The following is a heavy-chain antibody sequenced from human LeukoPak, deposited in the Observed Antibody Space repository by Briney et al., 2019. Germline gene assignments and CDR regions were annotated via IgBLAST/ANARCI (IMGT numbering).Heavy chain of an antibody. J-gene: IGHJ5*02. CDR3: ARAHSFPEAPANWDLGGWFDP. CDR1: GYTFTGYY. Sequence: ASVKVSCKASGYTFTGYYMRWVRQAPGQGLEWMGWINPNSGGTNYAQKFQGRVTMTRDTSISTAYMELSRLRSDDTAVYYCARAHSFPEAPANWDLGGWFDPWGQGTLVTVSS. CDR2: INPNSGGT. V-gene: IGHV1-2*02. D-gene: IGHD7-27*01.